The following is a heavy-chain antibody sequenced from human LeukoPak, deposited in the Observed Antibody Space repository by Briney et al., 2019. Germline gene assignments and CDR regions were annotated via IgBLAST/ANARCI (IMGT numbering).Heavy chain of an antibody. D-gene: IGHD1-1*01. J-gene: IGHJ6*02. CDR1: GGSISSGSYY. Sequence: SQTLSLTCTVSGGSISSGSYYWSWIRQPAGKGLEWIGRIYTSGSTNYNPSLKSRVTISVDTSKNQFSLKLSSVTAADTAVYYCAGFTTYVMDVWGQGTTVTVSS. CDR3: AGFTTYVMDV. CDR2: IYTSGST. V-gene: IGHV4-61*02.